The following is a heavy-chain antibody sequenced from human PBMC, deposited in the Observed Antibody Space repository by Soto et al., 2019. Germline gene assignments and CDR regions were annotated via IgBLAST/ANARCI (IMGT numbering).Heavy chain of an antibody. V-gene: IGHV4-39*01. J-gene: IGHJ5*02. CDR1: GGSISSSSYY. D-gene: IGHD1-20*01. CDR3: ARRGWTNWNEGWFEP. CDR2: IYYSGST. Sequence: SETLSLTCTVSGGSISSSSYYWGWIRQPPGKGLEWIGSIYYSGSTYYNPSLKSRVTISVDTSKNQFSLKLSSVTAADTAVYYCARRGWTNWNEGWFEPWGQGTRVTVSS.